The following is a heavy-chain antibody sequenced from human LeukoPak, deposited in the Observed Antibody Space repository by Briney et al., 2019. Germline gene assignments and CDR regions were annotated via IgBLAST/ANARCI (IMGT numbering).Heavy chain of an antibody. CDR1: GYTFTSYY. J-gene: IGHJ6*03. V-gene: IGHV1-46*01. CDR3: ARDHRVGYGDYVFFIDYYYMDV. CDR2: INPSGGST. D-gene: IGHD4-17*01. Sequence: ASVKVSCKASGYTFTSYYMHWVRQAPGQGLVWMGIINPSGGSTSYAQKFQGRVTMTRDTSTSTVYMELSSLRSEDTAVYYCARDHRVGYGDYVFFIDYYYMDVWGKGTTVTISS.